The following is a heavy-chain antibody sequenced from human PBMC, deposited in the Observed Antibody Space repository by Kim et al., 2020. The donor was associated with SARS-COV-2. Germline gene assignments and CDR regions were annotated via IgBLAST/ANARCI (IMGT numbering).Heavy chain of an antibody. D-gene: IGHD5-18*01. J-gene: IGHJ5*02. CDR3: ASHSPYSYGVFLSRWFDP. Sequence: GGSLRLSCAASGFTFSSYSMNWVRQAPGKGLEWVSYISSSSSTIYYADSVKGRFTISRDNAKNSLYLQMNSLRDEDTAVYYCASHSPYSYGVFLSRWFDPWGQGTLVTVSS. CDR1: GFTFSSYS. CDR2: ISSSSSTI. V-gene: IGHV3-48*02.